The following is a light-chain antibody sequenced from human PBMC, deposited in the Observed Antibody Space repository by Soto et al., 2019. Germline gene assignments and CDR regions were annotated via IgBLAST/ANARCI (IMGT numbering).Light chain of an antibody. CDR3: CSYAGSYDYV. CDR2: DVN. Sequence: QSALTQPRSVSGSPGQSVTISCTGSSSDVGAYNYVPWYQHNTGKAPKLLIYDVNKRPSGVPDRFSGSKFGNTASLTISGLQADDEATFYCCSYAGSYDYVFGTGTKVTVL. V-gene: IGLV2-11*01. CDR1: SSDVGAYNY. J-gene: IGLJ1*01.